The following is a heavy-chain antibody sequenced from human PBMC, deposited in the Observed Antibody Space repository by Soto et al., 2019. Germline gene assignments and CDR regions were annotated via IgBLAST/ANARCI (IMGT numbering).Heavy chain of an antibody. J-gene: IGHJ6*03. CDR2: IGTAGDT. CDR3: ARAYKYDFWSGYSDYYYMDI. D-gene: IGHD3-3*01. V-gene: IGHV3-13*01. Sequence: WGSLRLSCAASGFAFSSSDITWFFQATGKGLEWVSAIGTAGDTYYPGSVKGRFTISRENAKNSLYLQMNSLRAGDTAVYYCARAYKYDFWSGYSDYYYMDIWGKGTTVTV. CDR1: GFAFSSSD.